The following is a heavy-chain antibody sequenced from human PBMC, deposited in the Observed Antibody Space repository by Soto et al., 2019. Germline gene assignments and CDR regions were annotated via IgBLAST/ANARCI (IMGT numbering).Heavy chain of an antibody. Sequence: QVQLVQSGGELKKPGASVKVSCKASGYTFTNYAISWVRQAPGRGLEWMGWVNTYNGNPNYAQIFQGRVTMTTDTSTGPAYMELRSLKSDDSTIYYCVRDSQYSISWERFDSWGQGTLVTVSS. CDR2: VNTYNGNP. D-gene: IGHD6-13*01. J-gene: IGHJ4*02. CDR3: VRDSQYSISWERFDS. V-gene: IGHV1-18*01. CDR1: GYTFTNYA.